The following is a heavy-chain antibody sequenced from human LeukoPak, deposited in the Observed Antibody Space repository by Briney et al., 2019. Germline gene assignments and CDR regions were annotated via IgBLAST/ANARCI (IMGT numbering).Heavy chain of an antibody. CDR3: ARVGTMVRGYNWFDP. CDR1: GFTFSDYY. D-gene: IGHD3-10*01. CDR2: ISSSGSTI. J-gene: IGHJ5*02. V-gene: IGHV3-11*04. Sequence: GGSLRLSCATSGFTFSDYYMSWIRQAPGKGLEWVSYISSSGSTIYYADSVKGRFTISRDNAKNSLYLQMNSLRAEDTAVYYCARVGTMVRGYNWFDPWGQGTLVTVSS.